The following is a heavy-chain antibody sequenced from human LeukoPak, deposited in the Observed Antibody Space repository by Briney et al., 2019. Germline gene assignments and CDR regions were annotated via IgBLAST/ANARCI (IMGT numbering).Heavy chain of an antibody. Sequence: PGGSLRLSCAASGFTVSSNYMSWVRQAPGKGLEWVSVIYSGGSTYYADSVKGRFTISRDNSKNTLYLQMNSLRAEDTAVYYCAREGRYFDWLLAVFDTWGQGTMVTVSS. J-gene: IGHJ3*02. V-gene: IGHV3-66*01. CDR2: IYSGGST. D-gene: IGHD3-9*01. CDR3: AREGRYFDWLLAVFDT. CDR1: GFTVSSNY.